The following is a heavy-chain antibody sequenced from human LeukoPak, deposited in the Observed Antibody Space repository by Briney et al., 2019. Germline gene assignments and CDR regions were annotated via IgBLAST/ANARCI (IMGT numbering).Heavy chain of an antibody. V-gene: IGHV4-59*01. CDR1: GGSISSYY. CDR2: IYYSGST. J-gene: IGHJ4*02. CDR3: AGSSEMATTKYYFDY. Sequence: SETLSLTCTVSGGSISSYYSSWIRQPPGKGLEWIGYIYYSGSTNYNPSFKSRVTISVDTSKNQFSLKLSSVTAADTAVYYCAGSSEMATTKYYFDYWGQGTLVTVSS. D-gene: IGHD5-24*01.